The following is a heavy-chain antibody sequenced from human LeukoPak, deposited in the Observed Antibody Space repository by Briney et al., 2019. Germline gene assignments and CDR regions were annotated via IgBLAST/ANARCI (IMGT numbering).Heavy chain of an antibody. D-gene: IGHD6-6*01. V-gene: IGHV4-59*01. Sequence: SETLSLTCTVSGGSISSYYWSWIRQPPGKGLEWIGYIYYSGSTNYNPSLKSRVTISVDTSKNQFSLKLSSVTAADTAVYYCARVVDSSSSSSLDEWGQGTLVTVSS. J-gene: IGHJ4*02. CDR3: ARVVDSSSSSSLDE. CDR1: GGSISSYY. CDR2: IYYSGST.